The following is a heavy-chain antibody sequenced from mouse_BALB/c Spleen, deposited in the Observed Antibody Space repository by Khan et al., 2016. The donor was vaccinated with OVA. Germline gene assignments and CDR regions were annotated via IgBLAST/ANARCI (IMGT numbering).Heavy chain of an antibody. J-gene: IGHJ2*01. D-gene: IGHD1-1*01. CDR2: ISYSGNT. V-gene: IGHV3-2*02. Sequence: VQLQQSGPGLVKPSQSLSLTCTVTGYSITSDYAWNWIRQFPGNKLELMGYISYSGNTKYNPSLKSRISITRDTSKNQFFLQLNSVTTEDTATYYCARIYGGDFDYWGQGTTLTVSS. CDR1: GYSITSDYA. CDR3: ARIYGGDFDY.